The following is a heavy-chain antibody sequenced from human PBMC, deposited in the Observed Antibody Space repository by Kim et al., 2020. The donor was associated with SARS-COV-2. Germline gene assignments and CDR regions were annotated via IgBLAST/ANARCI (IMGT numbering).Heavy chain of an antibody. CDR1: GFIFTDYE. CDR2: ISRSGTTV. Sequence: GGSLRLSCVASGFIFTDYEIIWVRQAPGKGPEFVAYISRSGTTVDFGESVRGRVTISRDDTAMSVDLVMNGLGVDDTALYHCTRRKPYDGYDVWGQGTL. V-gene: IGHV3-48*03. D-gene: IGHD5-12*01. J-gene: IGHJ4*02. CDR3: TRRKPYDGYDV.